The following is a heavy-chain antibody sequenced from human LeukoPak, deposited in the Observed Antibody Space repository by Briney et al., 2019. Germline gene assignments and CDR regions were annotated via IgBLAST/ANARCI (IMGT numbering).Heavy chain of an antibody. CDR1: GGTFSSYA. J-gene: IGHJ6*03. CDR3: ARLLARPFWSGNYYYMDV. V-gene: IGHV1-69*05. Sequence: ASVKVSCKASGGTFSSYAISWVRQAPGQGLEWMGGIIPIFGTANYAQKFQGRVTITTDESTSTAYMELSSLRPEDTAVYYCARLLARPFWSGNYYYMDVWGKGTTVTVSS. D-gene: IGHD3-3*01. CDR2: IIPIFGTA.